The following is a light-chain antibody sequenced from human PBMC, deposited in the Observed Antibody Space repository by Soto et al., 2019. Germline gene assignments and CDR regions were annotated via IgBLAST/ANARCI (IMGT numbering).Light chain of an antibody. CDR2: DAP. V-gene: IGKV3-11*01. CDR1: QSVSSY. Sequence: EIVLTQSPATLSLSPGERATLSCRASQSVSSYLAWYQQKPGQAPRLLIYDAPNRATGIPARFSGSGSGTDFTLTISSLEPEDFSVYYRQQGLTFGGGTKVDIK. CDR3: QQGLT. J-gene: IGKJ4*01.